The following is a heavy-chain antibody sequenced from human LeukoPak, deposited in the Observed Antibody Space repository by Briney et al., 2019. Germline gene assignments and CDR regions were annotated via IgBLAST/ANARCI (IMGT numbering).Heavy chain of an antibody. D-gene: IGHD3-10*01. CDR2: MNPNSGNT. Sequence: GASVKVSCKASGYTFTSYDINWVRQATGQGLEWMGWMNPNSGNTGYAQKFQGRVTMTRNTSISTAYMELSSLRSEDTAVYYCARGVTYYYGSGSSYYYYYYMDVWGKGTTVTISS. J-gene: IGHJ6*03. CDR1: GYTFTSYD. V-gene: IGHV1-8*01. CDR3: ARGVTYYYGSGSSYYYYYYMDV.